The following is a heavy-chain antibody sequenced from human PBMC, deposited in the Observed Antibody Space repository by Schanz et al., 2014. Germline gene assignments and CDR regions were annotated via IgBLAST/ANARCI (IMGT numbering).Heavy chain of an antibody. CDR3: ARGGSGSHYHLDY. Sequence: QVQLVESGGGLVKPGGSLRLSCAASGFIFSDYYMAWIRQAPGKGPEYVSYISSGGTTTYHSDSVKGRFTVSRDNAENALYLQMNSLRAEDTGLYFCARGGSGSHYHLDYWGQGTLVTVSS. J-gene: IGHJ4*02. CDR1: GFIFSDYY. D-gene: IGHD1-26*01. V-gene: IGHV3-11*04. CDR2: ISSGGTTT.